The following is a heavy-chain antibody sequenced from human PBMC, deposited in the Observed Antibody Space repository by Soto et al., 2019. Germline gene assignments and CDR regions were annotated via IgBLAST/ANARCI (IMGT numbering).Heavy chain of an antibody. Sequence: EVQLLESGGGLVQPGGSLRLSCAASGFTFISYAMSWVRQAPWKGLEWVSAISGSGGSTYYADSVKGRFTIARDNSKNTVYLQMNSLRAEDTAVYYCAKGYSGWSLDYWGQGTLVTVSS. V-gene: IGHV3-23*01. D-gene: IGHD5-12*01. CDR3: AKGYSGWSLDY. CDR1: GFTFISYA. J-gene: IGHJ4*02. CDR2: ISGSGGST.